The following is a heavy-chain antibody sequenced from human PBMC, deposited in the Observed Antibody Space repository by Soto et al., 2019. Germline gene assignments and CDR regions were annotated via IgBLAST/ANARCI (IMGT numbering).Heavy chain of an antibody. CDR2: IYSGGST. D-gene: IGHD2-2*03. CDR3: ARAVDILYYFDY. J-gene: IGHJ4*02. Sequence: GGSLRLSCAASGFIVSSNYMSWVRQAPGKGLEWVSVIYSGGSTYYADSVKGRFTISRDNSKNTLYLQMNSLRTEDTAVYYCARAVDILYYFDYWGQGTLVTVSS. CDR1: GFIVSSNY. V-gene: IGHV3-66*01.